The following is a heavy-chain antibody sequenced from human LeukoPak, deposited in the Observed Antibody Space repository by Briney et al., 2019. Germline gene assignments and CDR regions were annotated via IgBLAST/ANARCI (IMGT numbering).Heavy chain of an antibody. CDR1: GDSVSSNSAA. Sequence: SQTLSLTCAVSGDSVSSNSAAWNWIRQSPSRGLEWLGRTYYRSKWYNDYAVSVKSRITINPDTSKNQFSLQLNSVTPEDTAVYYCARDVRPFTTRIAARDWYFDLWGRGTLVTVSS. V-gene: IGHV6-1*01. D-gene: IGHD6-6*01. CDR2: TYYRSKWYN. CDR3: ARDVRPFTTRIAARDWYFDL. J-gene: IGHJ2*01.